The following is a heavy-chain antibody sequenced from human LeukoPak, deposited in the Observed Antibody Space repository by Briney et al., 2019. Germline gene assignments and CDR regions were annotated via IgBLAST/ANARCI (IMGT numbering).Heavy chain of an antibody. CDR3: ALIAPPHN. CDR2: INPSGTIT. CDR1: GITFTSYY. D-gene: IGHD6-13*01. Sequence: SVKVSCKASGITFTSYYIHWVRQAPGRGLEWMGKINPSGTITTYAPKYQGRVTVTKDTSTNTVYMELSSLRSDDTAVYYCALIAPPHNWGQGTLVTVSS. J-gene: IGHJ4*02. V-gene: IGHV1-46*01.